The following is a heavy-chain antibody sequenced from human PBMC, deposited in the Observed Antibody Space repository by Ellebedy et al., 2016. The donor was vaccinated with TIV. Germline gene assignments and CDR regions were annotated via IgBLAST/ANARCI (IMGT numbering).Heavy chain of an antibody. D-gene: IGHD6-13*01. CDR2: ISSSSSYI. Sequence: PGESLKISCAASGFTFSSYSMNWVRQAPGKGLEWVSSISSSSSYIYYADSVKGRFTISRDNAKNSLYLQMNSLRAEDTAVYYCARDGLAAAVLPAPRERRNDWFDPWGQGTLVTVSS. CDR3: ARDGLAAAVLPAPRERRNDWFDP. CDR1: GFTFSSYS. J-gene: IGHJ5*02. V-gene: IGHV3-21*01.